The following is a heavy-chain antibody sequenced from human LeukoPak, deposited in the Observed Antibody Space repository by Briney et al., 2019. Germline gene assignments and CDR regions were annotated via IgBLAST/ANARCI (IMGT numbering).Heavy chain of an antibody. D-gene: IGHD3-22*01. V-gene: IGHV3-11*06. CDR2: IRSSGSYT. CDR1: GFTFSDYY. Sequence: AGNLTLSCAASGFTFSDYYMSWIRQAPGQGLEWVSYIRSSGSYTKNADYVEGRFTISRDNAKNSLYLQMNSLRAEDTAVYYFSRDRMDSSGYYSPDYWGQGTLVTVSS. J-gene: IGHJ4*02. CDR3: SRDRMDSSGYYSPDY.